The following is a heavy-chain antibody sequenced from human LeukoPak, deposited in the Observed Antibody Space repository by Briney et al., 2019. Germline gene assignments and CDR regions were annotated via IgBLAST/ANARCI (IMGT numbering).Heavy chain of an antibody. CDR1: GGSISNDGHY. V-gene: IGHV4-31*03. CDR3: ARDLTGDQFFDP. Sequence: SETLSLTCNVSGGSISNDGHYWSWIRQHPGKGLEWLGYIYYSGSTYYNPSLKSRVTLSVDTSKSQFSLRLSSVTAADTAVHYCARDLTGDQFFDPWGQGTLVTVSS. CDR2: IYYSGST. D-gene: IGHD7-27*01. J-gene: IGHJ5*02.